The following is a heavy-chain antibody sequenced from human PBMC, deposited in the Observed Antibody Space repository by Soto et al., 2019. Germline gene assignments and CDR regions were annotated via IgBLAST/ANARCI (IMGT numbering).Heavy chain of an antibody. J-gene: IGHJ4*01. Sequence: SETLSLTCAVYGGSFSGYYWTWIRQPPGTGLEWIGEINHSGSTNYNPSLKSRVTISVDTSKNQFSLKLTSVTAADTAVYYCARSTIAPHLFIYPFDSWGQGTLVTVSS. CDR3: ARSTIAPHLFIYPFDS. D-gene: IGHD6-6*01. CDR1: GGSFSGYY. V-gene: IGHV4-34*01. CDR2: INHSGST.